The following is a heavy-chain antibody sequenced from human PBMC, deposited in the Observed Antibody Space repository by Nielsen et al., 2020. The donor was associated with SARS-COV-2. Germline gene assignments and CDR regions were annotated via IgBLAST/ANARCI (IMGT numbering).Heavy chain of an antibody. V-gene: IGHV4-39*07. Sequence: RQAPGKGLEWIGSIYYRGSTYYNPSLKSRVTISVDTSKNQFSLKLSSVTAADTAVYYCAREEGSWSYFDYWGQGTLVTVSS. D-gene: IGHD6-13*01. CDR2: IYYRGST. J-gene: IGHJ4*02. CDR3: AREEGSWSYFDY.